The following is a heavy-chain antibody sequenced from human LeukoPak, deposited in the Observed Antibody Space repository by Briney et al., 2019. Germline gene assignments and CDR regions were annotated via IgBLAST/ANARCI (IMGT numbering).Heavy chain of an antibody. CDR1: GGTFSSYT. D-gene: IGHD3-22*01. Sequence: SVKVSCKASGGTFSSYTFSWVRQAPGQGLEWMGRIIPILGITNYTQKFQGRVTITADKSTTTAYMEPNSLRSEDTAVYYCARVADNSGYTFDSWGQGTLVTVSS. CDR2: IIPILGIT. J-gene: IGHJ4*02. CDR3: ARVADNSGYTFDS. V-gene: IGHV1-69*02.